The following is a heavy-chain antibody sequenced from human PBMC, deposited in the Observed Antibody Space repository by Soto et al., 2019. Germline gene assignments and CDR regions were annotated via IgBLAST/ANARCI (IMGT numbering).Heavy chain of an antibody. CDR1: GYTFTNFG. V-gene: IGHV1-18*01. CDR3: ARGTVLVPAAIGTYYYYGMDV. CDR2: ISAYNGNT. D-gene: IGHD2-2*01. Sequence: ASVKVSCKASGYTFTNFGISWVRQAPGQGLEWMGWISAYNGNTNYARNFQGRVTMTTDTSTSTAYMELRSLRSDDTAVYYCARGTVLVPAAIGTYYYYGMDVWGQ. J-gene: IGHJ6*02.